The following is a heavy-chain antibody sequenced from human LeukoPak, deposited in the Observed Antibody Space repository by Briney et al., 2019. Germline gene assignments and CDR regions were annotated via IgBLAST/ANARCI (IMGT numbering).Heavy chain of an antibody. CDR2: INTDGSVT. CDR3: TRAPLGYY. D-gene: IGHD3-16*01. J-gene: IGHJ4*02. Sequence: GGSLRLSCAASGYSFSSYWMHWVRQAPGKGLVWVARINTDGSVTGYADSVKGRFTISRDNAKNMLYLQMNSLRAEDTAVYYCTRAPLGYYWGRGTLVTVSS. CDR1: GYSFSSYW. V-gene: IGHV3-74*01.